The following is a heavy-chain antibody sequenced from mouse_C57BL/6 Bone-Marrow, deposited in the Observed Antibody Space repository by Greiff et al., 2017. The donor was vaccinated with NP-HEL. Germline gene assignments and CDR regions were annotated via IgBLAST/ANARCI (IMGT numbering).Heavy chain of an antibody. CDR3: ASEVIYYYYDGYYFDY. V-gene: IGHV1-69*01. CDR2: IDPSDSYT. D-gene: IGHD2-4*01. J-gene: IGHJ2*01. Sequence: QVQLQQPGAELVMPGASVKLSCKASGYTFTSYWMHWVKQRPGQGLEWIGEIDPSDSYTNYNQKFKGKSTLTVDKSSSTAYMQLSSLTSEDSAVYYCASEVIYYYYDGYYFDYWGQGTTLTVSS. CDR1: GYTFTSYW.